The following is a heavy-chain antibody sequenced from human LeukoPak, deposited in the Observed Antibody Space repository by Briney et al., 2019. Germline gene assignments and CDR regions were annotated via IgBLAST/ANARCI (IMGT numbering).Heavy chain of an antibody. D-gene: IGHD1-14*01. Sequence: SETLSLTCTVSGGSISTYYWSWIRQPPGKGLEWIGYIYYTGSTSYNPSLKSRVTMSLDASKNQFSLELNSVTPADTAVYYCARASEDYYYYYMDVWGKGTTVTISS. CDR3: ARASEDYYYYYMDV. J-gene: IGHJ6*03. CDR1: GGSISTYY. CDR2: IYYTGST. V-gene: IGHV4-59*01.